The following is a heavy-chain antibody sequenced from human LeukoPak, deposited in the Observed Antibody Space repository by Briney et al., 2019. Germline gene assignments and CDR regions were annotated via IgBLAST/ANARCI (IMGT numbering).Heavy chain of an antibody. CDR3: ARGSSHLDY. CDR1: GFTFSSYA. CDR2: IRGSGGST. D-gene: IGHD6-13*01. J-gene: IGHJ4*02. Sequence: GGSLRLSCAASGFTFSSYAMSWVRQAPGKGLEWVSAIRGSGGSTYYADSVKGRFPISRDNSKSTVYLQMNSLRAEDTAVYYCARGSSHLDYWGLGTLVTVSS. V-gene: IGHV3-23*01.